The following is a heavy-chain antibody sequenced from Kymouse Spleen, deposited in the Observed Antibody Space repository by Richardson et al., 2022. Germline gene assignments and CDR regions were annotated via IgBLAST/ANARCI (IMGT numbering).Heavy chain of an antibody. CDR2: ISWNSGSI. Sequence: EVQLVESGGGLVQPGRSLRLSCAASGFTFDDYAMHWVRQAPGKGLEWVSGISWNSGSIGYADSVKGRFTISRDNAKNSLYLQMNSLRAEDTALYYCAKDRGFTMVRGVNTYFDYWGQGTLVTVSS. V-gene: IGHV3-9*01. CDR1: GFTFDDYA. D-gene: IGHD3-10*01. CDR3: AKDRGFTMVRGVNTYFDY. J-gene: IGHJ4*02.